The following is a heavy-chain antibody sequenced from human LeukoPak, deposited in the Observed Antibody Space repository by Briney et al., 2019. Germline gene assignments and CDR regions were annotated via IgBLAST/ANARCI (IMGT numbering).Heavy chain of an antibody. Sequence: GGSLRLSCAASGFTVSSNYMSWVRQAPGKGLEWVSVIYSGGSTYYADSVKGRFTISRDNSKNTLYLQMNSLSAEDTAVYYCARGSAYYDILTGYHHDAFDIWGQGTMVTVSS. CDR2: IYSGGST. CDR1: GFTVSSNY. J-gene: IGHJ3*02. CDR3: ARGSAYYDILTGYHHDAFDI. D-gene: IGHD3-9*01. V-gene: IGHV3-53*01.